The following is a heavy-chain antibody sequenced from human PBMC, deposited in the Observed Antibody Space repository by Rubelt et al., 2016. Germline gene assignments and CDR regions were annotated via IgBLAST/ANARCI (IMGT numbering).Heavy chain of an antibody. CDR1: GFTFSSYA. CDR3: ARELPYDYLWGSYRPFDY. D-gene: IGHD3-16*02. V-gene: IGHV3-23*01. J-gene: IGHJ4*02. Sequence: EVQLLESGGGLVQPGGSLRLSCAASGFTFSSYAMSWVRQAPGKGLEWVSAISGSGGSTYYADSAKSGKGRFTFARDNSKNTLDLKMNSLRAEDTAVYYCARELPYDYLWGSYRPFDYWGQGTLVTVSS. CDR2: ISGSGGST.